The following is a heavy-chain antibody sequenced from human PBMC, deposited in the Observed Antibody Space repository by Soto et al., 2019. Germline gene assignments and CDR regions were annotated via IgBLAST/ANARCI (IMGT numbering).Heavy chain of an antibody. J-gene: IGHJ1*01. CDR1: GFTVSSNY. D-gene: IGHD6-19*01. CDR3: ARDIAAGYGSGWRHEAYFQH. Sequence: PGGSLRLSCAASGFTVSSNYMSWVRQAPGKGLEWVSVIYSGGSTYYADSVKGRFTISRDNSKTTLYLQMNSLRAEDTAVYYCARDIAAGYGSGWRHEAYFQHWGQGTLVTVSS. V-gene: IGHV3-66*01. CDR2: IYSGGST.